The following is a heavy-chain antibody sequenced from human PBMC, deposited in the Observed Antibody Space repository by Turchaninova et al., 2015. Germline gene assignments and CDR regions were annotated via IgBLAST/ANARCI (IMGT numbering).Heavy chain of an antibody. J-gene: IGHJ6*02. CDR1: GGTFSGAG. D-gene: IGHD3-3*01. V-gene: IGHV1-69*01. Sequence: QVQLVQSGAEVQKPGSPVKAPCQASGGTFSGAGNSWGRQAPGQGLEWMGGIIPIFGTANYAQKFQGRVTSTAEESTSTAYMELSSLRSEDTAVYYCARDYIRITIFGVVTTRWPNYGMDVWGQGTTVTVSS. CDR2: IIPIFGTA. CDR3: ARDYIRITIFGVVTTRWPNYGMDV.